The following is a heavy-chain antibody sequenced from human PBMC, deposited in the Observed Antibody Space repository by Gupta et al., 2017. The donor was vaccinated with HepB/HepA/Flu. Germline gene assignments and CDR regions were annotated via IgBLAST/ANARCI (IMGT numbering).Heavy chain of an antibody. CDR3: ARPQWQLEN. D-gene: IGHD6-19*01. J-gene: IGHJ4*02. Sequence: GRFTISRDNSKNTLYLQMDSLRAEDTAVYYCARPQWQLENWDQGTLVTVSS. V-gene: IGHV3-23*01.